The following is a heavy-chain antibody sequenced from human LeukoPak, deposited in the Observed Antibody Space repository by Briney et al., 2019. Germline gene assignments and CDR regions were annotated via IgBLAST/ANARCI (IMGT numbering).Heavy chain of an antibody. V-gene: IGHV4-31*03. CDR2: IYYSGST. D-gene: IGHD2-15*01. CDR1: GGSISSGGYY. Sequence: SETQSLTCTVSGGSISSGGYYWSWIRQHPGKGLEWIGYIYYSGSTYYNPSLKSRVTISVDTSKNQFSLKLSSVTAADTAVYYCARDELGRLVYWGQGTLVTVSS. CDR3: ARDELGRLVY. J-gene: IGHJ4*02.